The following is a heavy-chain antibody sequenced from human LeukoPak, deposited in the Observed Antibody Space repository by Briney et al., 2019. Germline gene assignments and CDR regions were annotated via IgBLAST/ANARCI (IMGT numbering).Heavy chain of an antibody. J-gene: IGHJ6*02. CDR2: INPDGSRT. D-gene: IGHD6-19*01. V-gene: IGHV3-74*01. CDR1: GFTFSSNW. CDR3: ATRAGVAVADSYYYYGLDV. Sequence: PGGSLRLSCAASGFTFSSNWMHWVRQGPGKGLVWVSRINPDGSRTDYADSVKGRFTISRDNSKNTLYLQMNSLRADDTAVYYCATRAGVAVADSYYYYGLDVWGQGTTVTVSS.